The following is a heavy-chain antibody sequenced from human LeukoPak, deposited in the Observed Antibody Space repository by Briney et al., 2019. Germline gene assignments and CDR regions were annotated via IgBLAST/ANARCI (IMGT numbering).Heavy chain of an antibody. J-gene: IGHJ5*02. CDR1: GFTVSSSY. CDR3: AREAVVNWFDP. Sequence: GGSLRLSCAASGFTVSSSYMSWVRQAPGKGLEWVSVIYSGGNTYYADSVKGRFTSSRDNLKKTLYLQMNSLRVEDTAVYYCAREAVVNWFDPWGQGTLVTVSS. CDR2: IYSGGNT. V-gene: IGHV3-53*01.